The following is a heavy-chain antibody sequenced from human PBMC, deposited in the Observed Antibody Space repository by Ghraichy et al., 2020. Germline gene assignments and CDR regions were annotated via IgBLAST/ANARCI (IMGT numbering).Heavy chain of an antibody. D-gene: IGHD1-26*01. CDR3: ASPEKTSGSYSDAFDI. CDR1: GFTVSSNY. CDR2: IYSGGST. V-gene: IGHV3-66*01. Sequence: GGSLRLSCAASGFTVSSNYMSWVRQAPGKGLEWVSVIYSGGSTYYADSVKGRFTISRDNSKNTLYLQMNSLRAEDTAVYYCASPEKTSGSYSDAFDIWGQGTMVTVSS. J-gene: IGHJ3*02.